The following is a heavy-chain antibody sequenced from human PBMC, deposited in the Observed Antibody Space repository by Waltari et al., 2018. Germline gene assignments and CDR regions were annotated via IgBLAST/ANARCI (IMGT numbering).Heavy chain of an antibody. CDR2: IKQDGSEK. Sequence: EVQLVESGGGLVQPGGSLRLSCAASGFTFSSYWMSWVRRAPGKGLEWVANIKQDGSEKYYVDSVKGRFTISRDNAKNSRYLQMNSLSAEDTAVYYCARDHTSSSWYCDYWGQGTLVTVSS. D-gene: IGHD6-13*01. J-gene: IGHJ4*02. CDR3: ARDHTSSSWYCDY. V-gene: IGHV3-7*01. CDR1: GFTFSSYW.